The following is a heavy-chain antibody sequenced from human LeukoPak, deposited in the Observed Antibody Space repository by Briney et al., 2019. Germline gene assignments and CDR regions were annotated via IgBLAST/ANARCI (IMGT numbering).Heavy chain of an antibody. Sequence: GASVKVSCKASGYTFTGYYMHWVRQAPGQGLEWMGWINPNSGGTNYAQKFQGRVTMTRDTSISTAYMELSRLRSDDTAVYYCARDLGGSGYPNWFDPWGQGTLVTVSS. J-gene: IGHJ5*02. CDR1: GYTFTGYY. CDR2: INPNSGGT. CDR3: ARDLGGSGYPNWFDP. V-gene: IGHV1-2*02. D-gene: IGHD5-12*01.